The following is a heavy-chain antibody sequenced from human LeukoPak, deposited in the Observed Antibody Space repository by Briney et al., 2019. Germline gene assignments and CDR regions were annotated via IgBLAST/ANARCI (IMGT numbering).Heavy chain of an antibody. CDR1: GFTFSSYG. CDR3: ASGGLGARKFYSDPFHF. CDR2: IWYDGDNK. Sequence: GGSLRLSCAASGFTFSSYGMHWVRQAPGKGLEWVAVIWYDGDNKYYADSVRGRFTISRDNSQNTVFLQMNSLRAEDTAAYYCASGGLGARKFYSDPFHFWGQGTLVTVSS. J-gene: IGHJ4*02. V-gene: IGHV3-33*01. D-gene: IGHD3-16*01.